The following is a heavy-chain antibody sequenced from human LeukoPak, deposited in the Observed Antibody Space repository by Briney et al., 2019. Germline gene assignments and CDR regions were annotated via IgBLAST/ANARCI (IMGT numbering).Heavy chain of an antibody. CDR1: GYTFTGYY. CDR3: ARAYYYDSSGYAEYFQH. V-gene: IGHV1-2*02. Sequence: ASVTVSCKAAGYTFTGYYMHWVRQAPGQGREWMGWINPKSGGRSYVQKFRGRVTMTRDTSISTAYIELSRLRPDDTAVYYCARAYYYDSSGYAEYFQHWGQGTLVTVSS. J-gene: IGHJ1*01. CDR2: INPKSGGR. D-gene: IGHD3-22*01.